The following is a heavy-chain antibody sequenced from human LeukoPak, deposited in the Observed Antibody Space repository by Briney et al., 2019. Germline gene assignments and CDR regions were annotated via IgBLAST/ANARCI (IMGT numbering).Heavy chain of an antibody. V-gene: IGHV4-61*01. D-gene: IGHD3-3*01. J-gene: IGHJ6*03. Sequence: SETLSLTCTVSGYSISSGYYWGWIRQPPGKGLEWIGYIYYSGSTNYNPSLKSRVTISVDTSKNQFSLKLSSVTAADTAVYYCARVTYYDFWSGYYGRPEYYYYMDVWGKGTTVTVSS. CDR2: IYYSGST. CDR1: GYSISSGYY. CDR3: ARVTYYDFWSGYYGRPEYYYYMDV.